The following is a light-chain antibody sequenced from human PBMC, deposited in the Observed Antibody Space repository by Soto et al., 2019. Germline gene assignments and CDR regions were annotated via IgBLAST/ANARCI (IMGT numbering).Light chain of an antibody. V-gene: IGKV3-11*01. CDR3: KQRSNWPPT. CDR1: QSVGSY. Sequence: EIVLTQSPGTLSLSPGERATLSCRASQSVGSYLAWYQQQPGQAPRLLINDASHRATGIPARFSGSGSGTDFTLSISSLETEDFVVYYCKQRSNWPPTFGQGTRLEIK. J-gene: IGKJ5*01. CDR2: DAS.